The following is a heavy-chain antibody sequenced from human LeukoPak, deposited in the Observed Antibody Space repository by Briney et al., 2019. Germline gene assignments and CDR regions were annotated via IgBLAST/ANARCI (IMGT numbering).Heavy chain of an antibody. J-gene: IGHJ3*02. Sequence: PGGSLRLSCAASGFTFSDYPMNWVRQAPGKGLEWVAHIRGRSDTISYADSVKGRFTISRDNAKNSLYLQMNSLRDEDTAVYYCARDDAFAFDIWGQGTTVTASS. D-gene: IGHD3-16*01. V-gene: IGHV3-48*02. CDR2: IRGRSDTI. CDR1: GFTFSDYP. CDR3: ARDDAFAFDI.